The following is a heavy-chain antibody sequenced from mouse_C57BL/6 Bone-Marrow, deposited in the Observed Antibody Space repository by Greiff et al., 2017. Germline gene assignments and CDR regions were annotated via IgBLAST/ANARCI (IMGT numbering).Heavy chain of an antibody. CDR3: ARDYYYGSSYPWYFDV. D-gene: IGHD1-1*01. J-gene: IGHJ1*03. V-gene: IGHV1-54*01. CDR2: INPGSGGT. CDR1: GYAFTNYL. Sequence: QVQLQQSGAELVRPGTSVKVSCKASGYAFTNYLIEWVKQRPGQGLEWIGVINPGSGGTNYNEKFKGKATLTADKSSSTAYMQRSSLTSEDSAVYFCARDYYYGSSYPWYFDVWGTGTTVTVSS.